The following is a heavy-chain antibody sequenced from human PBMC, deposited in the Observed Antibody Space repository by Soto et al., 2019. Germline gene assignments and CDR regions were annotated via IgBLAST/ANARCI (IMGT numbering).Heavy chain of an antibody. V-gene: IGHV3-7*01. Sequence: GGSLRLSCAASGFTFSSYWMSWVRQAPGKGLEWVANIKQDGSEKYYVDSVKGRFTISRDNAKNSLYLQMNSLRAEDTAVYYCAREPIEYSSSFFDYWGQGTLVTVSS. J-gene: IGHJ4*02. CDR2: IKQDGSEK. D-gene: IGHD6-6*01. CDR1: GFTFSSYW. CDR3: AREPIEYSSSFFDY.